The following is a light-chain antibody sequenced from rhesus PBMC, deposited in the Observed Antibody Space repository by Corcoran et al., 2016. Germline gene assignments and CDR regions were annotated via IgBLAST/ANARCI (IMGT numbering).Light chain of an antibody. Sequence: DIQMTQSPSSLSASVGDRVTITCQASQGISSWLAWYQQKPGKAPKLLIYAASSLQIGVPSRVSGSGSGTDFTLTISGLQAEDVAVYYCQQYYSTPYSFGQGTKVEIK. J-gene: IGKJ2*01. CDR3: QQYYSTPYS. CDR2: AAS. V-gene: IGKV1S11*01. CDR1: QGISSW.